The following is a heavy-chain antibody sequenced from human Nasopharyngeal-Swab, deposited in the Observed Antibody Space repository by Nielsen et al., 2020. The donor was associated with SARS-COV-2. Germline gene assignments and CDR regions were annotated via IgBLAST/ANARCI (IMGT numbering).Heavy chain of an antibody. J-gene: IGHJ4*02. CDR2: INSVGSAT. CDR1: GIIFRSYW. Sequence: LKISCAASGIIFRSYWMHWVRQAPGKGLVWVSRINSVGSATDYADSVKGRFTISRDNAKNMLYLQMNSLRSDDTAVYYCAGGSGYPNPTLDYWGQGTLVTVSS. CDR3: AGGSGYPNPTLDY. D-gene: IGHD5-12*01. V-gene: IGHV3-74*01.